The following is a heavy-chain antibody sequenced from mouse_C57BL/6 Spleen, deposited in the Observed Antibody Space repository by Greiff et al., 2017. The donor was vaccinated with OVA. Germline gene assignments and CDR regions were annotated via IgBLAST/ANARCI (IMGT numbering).Heavy chain of an antibody. V-gene: IGHV10-3*01. CDR2: IRSKSSNYAT. D-gene: IGHD1-1*01. CDR3: VREDEITTVVAFDY. CDR1: GFTFNTYA. J-gene: IGHJ2*01. Sequence: DVMLVESGGGLVQPKGSLKLSCAASGFTFNTYAMHWVRQAPGKGLEWVARIRSKSSNYATSYADSVKDRFTISRDDSQSMLYLQMNNLKTEDTAMYYCVREDEITTVVAFDYWGQGTTLTVSS.